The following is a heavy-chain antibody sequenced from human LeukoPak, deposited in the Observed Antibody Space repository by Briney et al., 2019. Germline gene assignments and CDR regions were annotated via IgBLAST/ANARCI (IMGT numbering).Heavy chain of an antibody. J-gene: IGHJ4*02. CDR3: AGDTAMVKTFDY. Sequence: SETLSLTCTVSGGSISSYYWSWNRQPAGKGLEWIGRIYTSGSTNYTPSLKGRVTMSVDTSKNQFSLKLSSVTAADTAVYYCAGDTAMVKTFDYWGQGTLVTVSS. CDR2: IYTSGST. CDR1: GGSISSYY. V-gene: IGHV4-4*07. D-gene: IGHD5-18*01.